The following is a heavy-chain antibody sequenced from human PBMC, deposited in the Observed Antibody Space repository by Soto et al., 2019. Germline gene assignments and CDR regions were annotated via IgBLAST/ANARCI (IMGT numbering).Heavy chain of an antibody. V-gene: IGHV3-53*01. J-gene: IGHJ4*02. D-gene: IGHD3-22*01. CDR2: IYSAGTI. CDR1: GFTVSSNY. Sequence: PGGPLRLSCTASGFTVSSNYMSWVRKAQGKGLECVSLIYSAGTIYYADSVKGRFTISRDNAKNSLYLQMNSLRDEDTAVYYCARDGDDSSGYYSLGAIDYWGQGTLVTVSS. CDR3: ARDGDDSSGYYSLGAIDY.